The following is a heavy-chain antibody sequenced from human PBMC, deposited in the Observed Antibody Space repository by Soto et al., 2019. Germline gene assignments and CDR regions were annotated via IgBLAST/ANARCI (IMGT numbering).Heavy chain of an antibody. CDR1: GFAFSSYG. D-gene: IGHD5-18*01. CDR2: ISYDGSLQ. Sequence: QAQLVESGRGEVQPGRSLRLSCAASGFAFSSYGMHWVRQAPGTGLEWVAVISYDGSLQHYADSVKGRFTISRDNSKNMVLLQMSSLRAEDTAVYYCVSDRGYGHASVPYSWGQGTLVSVSS. V-gene: IGHV3-30*03. J-gene: IGHJ4*02. CDR3: VSDRGYGHASVPYS.